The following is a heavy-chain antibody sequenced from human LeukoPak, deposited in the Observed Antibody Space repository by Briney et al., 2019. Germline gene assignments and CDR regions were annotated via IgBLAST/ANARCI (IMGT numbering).Heavy chain of an antibody. V-gene: IGHV4-38-2*01. Sequence: SGTLSLTCALSGYPISSGYYWGWTRQPPGKGLEWIGSIYHSGNTYYNPSLKSRVTISLDTSKNQFSLKLSSVTSADTAVYYCARVGASYVGNYYMDVWGKGTTVTVTS. J-gene: IGHJ6*03. CDR2: IYHSGNT. D-gene: IGHD3-10*02. CDR1: GYPISSGYY. CDR3: ARVGASYVGNYYMDV.